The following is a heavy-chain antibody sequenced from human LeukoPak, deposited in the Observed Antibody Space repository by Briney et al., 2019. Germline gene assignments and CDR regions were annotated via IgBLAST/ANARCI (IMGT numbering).Heavy chain of an antibody. CDR2: INHSGST. CDR3: ARGLGRD. V-gene: IGHV4-34*01. Sequence: SETLSLTCAVYGGSFSGYYWSWIRQPPGKGLEWIGEINHSGSTNYNPSLKSRVTISVDTSRSQFSLKLSSVTAADTAVYYCARGLGRDWGQGTLVTVSS. J-gene: IGHJ4*02. CDR1: GGSFSGYY.